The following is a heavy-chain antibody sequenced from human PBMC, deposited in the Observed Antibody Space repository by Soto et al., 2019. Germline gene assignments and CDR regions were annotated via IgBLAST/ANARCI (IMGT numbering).Heavy chain of an antibody. CDR2: INPKSGGT. CDR1: GYSFTDYH. V-gene: IGHV1-2*04. D-gene: IGHD2-8*01. Sequence: QVQLVQSGAEVKKPGASVKVSCKASGYSFTDYHIHWVRQAPGQGLEWPGRINPKSGGTSTAQKFQGWVTMSPDTSISTASMELTRLTSDDTAIYYCARGDSTDCSNGVCSFFYNHDMDVWGQGTTVTVSS. CDR3: ARGDSTDCSNGVCSFFYNHDMDV. J-gene: IGHJ6*02.